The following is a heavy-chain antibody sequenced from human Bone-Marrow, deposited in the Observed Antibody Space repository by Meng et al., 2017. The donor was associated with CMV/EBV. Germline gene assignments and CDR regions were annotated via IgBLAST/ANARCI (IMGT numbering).Heavy chain of an antibody. V-gene: IGHV4-59*01. J-gene: IGHJ5*02. CDR3: ARYYCIGNSCYTTNWFDP. Sequence: SETLSLTCSVSGASISSYYWSWIRQSPGKGLEWIGYMHHSGTKNYNPSLRSRVTISLDTSKNQFSLKLNSVTAADTAVYYCARYYCIGNSCYTTNWFDPWGQGTQVIVSS. CDR2: MHHSGTK. CDR1: GASISSYY. D-gene: IGHD2-15*01.